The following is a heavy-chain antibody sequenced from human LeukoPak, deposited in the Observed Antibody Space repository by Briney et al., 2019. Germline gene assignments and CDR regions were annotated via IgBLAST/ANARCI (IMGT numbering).Heavy chain of an antibody. CDR1: GFTVSSNY. CDR2: IYSGGST. J-gene: IGHJ3*02. V-gene: IGHV3-66*01. D-gene: IGHD1-7*01. CDR3: ARGNWNYGAAFDI. Sequence: GGSLRLSCAASGFTVSSNYMSWVRQAPGKGLEWVSVIYSGGSTYYADSVKGRFTISRDNAKNSLYLQMNSLRAEDTAVYYCARGNWNYGAAFDIWGQGTMVTVSS.